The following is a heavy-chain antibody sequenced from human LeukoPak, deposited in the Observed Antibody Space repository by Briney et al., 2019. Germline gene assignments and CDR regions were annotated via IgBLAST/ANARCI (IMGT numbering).Heavy chain of an antibody. Sequence: GGSLRLSCAASGFTFSNYWMHWVRQAPGKGLVWVSRINSDGSSTNYADSVKGRFAISRDNAKNSLYLQMNSLRAEDTAVYYCARARYYDSSGYYIDYWGQGTLVTVSS. CDR2: INSDGSST. J-gene: IGHJ4*02. CDR1: GFTFSNYW. D-gene: IGHD3-22*01. CDR3: ARARYYDSSGYYIDY. V-gene: IGHV3-74*01.